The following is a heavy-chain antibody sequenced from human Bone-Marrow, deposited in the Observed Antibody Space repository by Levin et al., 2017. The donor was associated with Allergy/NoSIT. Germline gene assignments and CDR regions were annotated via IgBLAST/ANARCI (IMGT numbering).Heavy chain of an antibody. Sequence: SCAASEFTFSTYAMHWVRQAPGKGLEFLSSISSDGATTYYANSVKGRFTISRDTSKNTLYLQMGSLRPEDMAVYYCAREGYYYGLDVWGQGTTVTVSS. V-gene: IGHV3-64*01. CDR3: AREGYYYGLDV. CDR2: ISSDGATT. J-gene: IGHJ6*02. CDR1: EFTFSTYA.